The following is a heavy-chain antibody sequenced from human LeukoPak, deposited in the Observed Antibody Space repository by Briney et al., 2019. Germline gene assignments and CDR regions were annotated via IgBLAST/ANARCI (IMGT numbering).Heavy chain of an antibody. D-gene: IGHD4-17*01. CDR3: ARDLTVTFDY. J-gene: IGHJ4*02. CDR2: ISSSSSYI. V-gene: IGHV3-21*01. Sequence: GGSLRLSCAASGFTFSSYSMNWVRQAPGKGLEWVSSISSSSSYIYYADSVKGRLTISRDNAKNSLYLQMNSLRAEDTAVYYCARDLTVTFDYWGQGALVTVSS. CDR1: GFTFSSYS.